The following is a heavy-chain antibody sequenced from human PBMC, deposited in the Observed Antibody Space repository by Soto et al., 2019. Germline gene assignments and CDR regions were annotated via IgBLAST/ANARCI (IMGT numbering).Heavy chain of an antibody. CDR2: ISYDGSNK. V-gene: IGHV3-30*18. CDR3: AKTRGYEPYYYGLDV. Sequence: LRLSCAASGFTFTNYAMHWVRQAPGKGLEWVSIISYDGSNKYYADSVKGRFTISRDNSKNTLYLQMNSLRAEDTAVYYCAKTRGYEPYYYGLDVWGQGTMVTVSS. D-gene: IGHD5-12*01. J-gene: IGHJ6*02. CDR1: GFTFTNYA.